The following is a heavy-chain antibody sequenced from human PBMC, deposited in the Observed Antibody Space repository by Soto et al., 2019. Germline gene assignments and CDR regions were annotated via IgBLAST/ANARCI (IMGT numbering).Heavy chain of an antibody. D-gene: IGHD3-10*02. CDR2: IYYSGST. Sequence: KASETLSLTCTVSGGSISSGGYYWSWIRQHPGKGLEWIGYIYYSGSTYYNPSLKSRVTISVDTSKNQFSLKLSSVTAADTAVYYCARDTILGKTGPGGYYYYYGMDVWGQGTTVTVSS. CDR3: ARDTILGKTGPGGYYYYYGMDV. V-gene: IGHV4-31*03. J-gene: IGHJ6*02. CDR1: GGSISSGGYY.